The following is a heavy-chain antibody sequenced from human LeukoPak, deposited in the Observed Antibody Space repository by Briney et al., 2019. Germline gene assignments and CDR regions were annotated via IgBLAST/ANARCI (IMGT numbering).Heavy chain of an antibody. J-gene: IGHJ4*02. Sequence: GGSLRLSCAASGFTFSSYAMHWVRQAPGKGLEYVSAISSNGGSTYYANSVKGRFTISRDNSKNTLYLQMNSLRAEDTAVYYCAREGATSAFDYWGQGTLVTVSS. CDR1: GFTFSSYA. CDR2: ISSNGGST. CDR3: AREGATSAFDY. V-gene: IGHV3-64*01. D-gene: IGHD1-26*01.